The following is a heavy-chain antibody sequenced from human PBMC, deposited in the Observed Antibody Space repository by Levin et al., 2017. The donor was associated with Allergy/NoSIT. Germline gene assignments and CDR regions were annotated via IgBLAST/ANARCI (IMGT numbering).Heavy chain of an antibody. Sequence: GESLKISCKASGYTFTSYAMNWVRQAPGQGLEWMGWINTNTGNPTYAQGFTGRFVFSLDTSVSTAYLQISSLKAEDTAVYYCARSLVFRGEWLGLYGYWGQGTLVTVSS. V-gene: IGHV7-4-1*02. J-gene: IGHJ4*02. D-gene: IGHD3-10*01. CDR3: ARSLVFRGEWLGLYGY. CDR1: GYTFTSYA. CDR2: INTNTGNP.